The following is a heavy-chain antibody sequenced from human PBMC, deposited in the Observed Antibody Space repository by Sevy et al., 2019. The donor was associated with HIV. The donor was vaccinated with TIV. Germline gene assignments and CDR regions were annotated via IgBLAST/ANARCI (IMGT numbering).Heavy chain of an antibody. CDR1: GGSISSYY. D-gene: IGHD3-22*01. CDR2: IYYSGST. CDR3: ARVGADGSGYYGDWFDP. V-gene: IGHV4-59*01. J-gene: IGHJ5*02. Sequence: SETLSLTCTVSGGSISSYYWSWIRQPPGKGLEWIGYIYYSGSTNYNPSLKSRVTISVDTSKNQFSLKLSSVTASDTDVYYCARVGADGSGYYGDWFDPWGKGTPVTVSS.